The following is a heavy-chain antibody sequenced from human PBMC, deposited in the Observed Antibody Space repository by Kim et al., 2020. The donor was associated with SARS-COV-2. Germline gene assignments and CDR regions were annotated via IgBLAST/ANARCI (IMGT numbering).Heavy chain of an antibody. V-gene: IGHV3-23*01. J-gene: IGHJ1*01. CDR3: AKPSVREYLQH. Sequence: DYAGSVQGRLTISRDNSKNTLYLQMNSLRAEDTAVYYCAKPSVREYLQHWGQGTLVTVSS. D-gene: IGHD2-8*01.